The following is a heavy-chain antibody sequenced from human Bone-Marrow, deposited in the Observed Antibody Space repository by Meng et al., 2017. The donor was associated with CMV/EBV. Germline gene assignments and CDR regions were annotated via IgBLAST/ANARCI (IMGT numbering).Heavy chain of an antibody. V-gene: IGHV1-2*02. Sequence: ASVKVSCKASGYTFTGYYMHWVRQAPGQGLEWMGWINPNSGGTNYAQKFQGRVTMTRDTSISTAYMELSRLRSDDTAVYYCARDNEESRDCSSTSCYIVWYTREGSGYYYGMDVWGQGTTVTVSS. J-gene: IGHJ6*02. D-gene: IGHD2-2*02. CDR1: GYTFTGYY. CDR2: INPNSGGT. CDR3: ARDNEESRDCSSTSCYIVWYTREGSGYYYGMDV.